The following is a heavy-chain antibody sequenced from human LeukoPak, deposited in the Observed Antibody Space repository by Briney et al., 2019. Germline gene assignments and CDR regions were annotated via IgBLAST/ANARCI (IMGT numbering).Heavy chain of an antibody. CDR3: ARSWYYDFWSGYYSFDY. D-gene: IGHD3-3*01. CDR2: ISAYNGNT. Sequence: GASVKVSCKASGYTFTSYGISWVRQAPGQGLEWMGWISAYNGNTNYAQKLQGRVTMTTDTSTSTAYMELSSLRSEDTAVYYCARSWYYDFWSGYYSFDYWGQGTLVTVSS. J-gene: IGHJ4*02. V-gene: IGHV1-18*01. CDR1: GYTFTSYG.